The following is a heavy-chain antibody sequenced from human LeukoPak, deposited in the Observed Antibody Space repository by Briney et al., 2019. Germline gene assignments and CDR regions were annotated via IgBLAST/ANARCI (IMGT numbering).Heavy chain of an antibody. CDR3: ARQMLYCSSTSCYRGGWFDP. Sequence: GESLKISCKGSGYSFTSYWIGWVRQMPGKGLEWMGIIYPGDSDTRYSPSFQGQVTISADKSISTAYLQWSSLKASDTAMYYCARQMLYCSSTSCYRGGWFDPWGQGTLVTVSS. J-gene: IGHJ5*02. V-gene: IGHV5-51*01. CDR1: GYSFTSYW. D-gene: IGHD2-2*01. CDR2: IYPGDSDT.